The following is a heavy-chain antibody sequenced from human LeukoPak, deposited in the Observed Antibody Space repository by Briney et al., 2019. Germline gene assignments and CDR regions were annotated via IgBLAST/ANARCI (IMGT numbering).Heavy chain of an antibody. D-gene: IGHD1-26*01. CDR3: ARGGRWELPRPYAFDI. CDR2: INPNSGGT. CDR1: GYTFTGYY. V-gene: IGHV1-2*02. J-gene: IGHJ3*02. Sequence: GASVKVSCKASGYTFTGYYMHWVRQAPGQGLEWMGWINPNSGGTNYAQKLQGRVTMTTDTSTSTAYMDLRSLKSDDTAVYYCARGGRWELPRPYAFDIWGQGTMVTVSS.